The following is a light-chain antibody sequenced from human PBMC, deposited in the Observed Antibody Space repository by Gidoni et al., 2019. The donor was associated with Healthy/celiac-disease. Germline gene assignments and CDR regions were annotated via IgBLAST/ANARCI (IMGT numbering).Light chain of an antibody. CDR2: AAS. V-gene: IGKV1-39*01. J-gene: IGKJ1*01. CDR1: QSISRY. Sequence: DNPMNPSPSSLSVSVGERVTNPCRASQSISRYLNLYQQKPGKAPPLLIYAASSLQSGVPSRFSGSGSGTDFTLTISSLQPEDFATYYCQQSYSTLGTFGQGTKVEIK. CDR3: QQSYSTLGT.